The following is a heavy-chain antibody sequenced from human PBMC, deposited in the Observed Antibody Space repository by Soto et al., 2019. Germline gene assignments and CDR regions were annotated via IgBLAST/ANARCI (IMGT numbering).Heavy chain of an antibody. CDR3: ARSKYSISSFDY. Sequence: SGPTLVNPTQTLTLTCTFSGFSLSTDDVGVGWIRQPPGKALDWLAVIYWDDDKGYSPSLKSRLTITKDTSKNQVLLTMTNMDPVDTATYFCARSKYSISSFDYWGQGALVTVSS. J-gene: IGHJ4*02. D-gene: IGHD6-6*01. CDR1: GFSLSTDDVG. V-gene: IGHV2-5*02. CDR2: IYWDDDK.